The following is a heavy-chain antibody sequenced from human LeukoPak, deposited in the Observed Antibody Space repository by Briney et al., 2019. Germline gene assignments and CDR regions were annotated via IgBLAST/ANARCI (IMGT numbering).Heavy chain of an antibody. CDR2: INAGNGNT. Sequence: GASVNVSCKAPGYTFTSYAMHWVRQAPGQRLEWMGWINAGNGNTKYSQKFQGRVTITRDTSASTAYMELSSLRSEDTAVYYCARGPLSFGGVIVTLKYGMDVWGQGTTVTVSS. CDR3: ARGPLSFGGVIVTLKYGMDV. V-gene: IGHV1-3*01. CDR1: GYTFTSYA. D-gene: IGHD3-16*02. J-gene: IGHJ6*02.